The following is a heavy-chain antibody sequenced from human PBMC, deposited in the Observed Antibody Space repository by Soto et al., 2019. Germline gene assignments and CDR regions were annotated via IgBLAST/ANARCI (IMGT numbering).Heavy chain of an antibody. D-gene: IGHD7-27*01. CDR1: GGSISSYY. CDR3: ARDRTGDFDY. V-gene: IGHV4-59*01. Sequence: SETLSLTCTVSGGSISSYYWSWIRQPPGKGLEWIGYIYYSGSTNYNPSLKSRVTISVDTSKNQFSLKLSSVTAADTAVYYCARDRTGDFDYWGQGTLVTVSS. CDR2: IYYSGST. J-gene: IGHJ4*02.